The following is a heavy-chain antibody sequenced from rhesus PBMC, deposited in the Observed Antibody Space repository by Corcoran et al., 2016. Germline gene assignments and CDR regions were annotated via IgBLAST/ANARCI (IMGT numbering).Heavy chain of an antibody. D-gene: IGHD3-16*01. Sequence: QVQLQESGSGMVKPSETLSFICTVSGASISSNWWRWIRQPRGKGLEWNGEINGNSGSTNDSPSLKSRVTISNYASKHQCSLKLSSLTAADTAVYCCARRYSGSYYPSFDYWGQGVLVTVSS. V-gene: IGHV4-80*01. J-gene: IGHJ4*01. CDR3: ARRYSGSYYPSFDY. CDR1: GASISSNW. CDR2: INGNSGST.